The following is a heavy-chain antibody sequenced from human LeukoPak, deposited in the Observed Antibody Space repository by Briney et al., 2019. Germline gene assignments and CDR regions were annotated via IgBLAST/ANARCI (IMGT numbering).Heavy chain of an antibody. CDR2: INHSGST. CDR3: ARAVWYGSGSYYNY. V-gene: IGHV4-34*01. CDR1: GGSFSGYY. D-gene: IGHD3-10*01. Sequence: SETLSLTCAVYGGSFSGYYWRWIRQPPGKGLEWIGEINHSGSTNYNPSLKSRVTISVDTSKNQFSLKLSSVTAADTAVYYCARAVWYGSGSYYNYWGQGTLVTVSS. J-gene: IGHJ4*02.